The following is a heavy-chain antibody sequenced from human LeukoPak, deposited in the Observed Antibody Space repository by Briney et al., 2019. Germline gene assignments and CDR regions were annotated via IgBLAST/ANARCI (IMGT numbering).Heavy chain of an antibody. V-gene: IGHV4-61*01. J-gene: IGHJ3*02. Sequence: SETLSLTCTVSGGSVSSGSYYWSWIRQPPGKGLEWIGYIYYSGSTNYNPSLKSRVTISVDTSKNQFSLKLSSVTAADTAVYYCARDRLPHRSGLLDAFDIWGQGTMVTVSS. D-gene: IGHD3-22*01. CDR3: ARDRLPHRSGLLDAFDI. CDR1: GGSVSSGSYY. CDR2: IYYSGST.